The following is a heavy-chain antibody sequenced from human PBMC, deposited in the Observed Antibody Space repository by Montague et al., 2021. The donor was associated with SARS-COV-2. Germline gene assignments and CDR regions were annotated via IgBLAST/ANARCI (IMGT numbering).Heavy chain of an antibody. CDR1: GLTVSTNY. Sequence: SLRLSCAASGLTVSTNYLTWVRQAPGRGLEWVSVVYSGGSTYYAYSVKGRVTVSRDNSKNTVYLQMNSLRVEDTAIYYCARDDRRTSKWSYGLDVWGPGTPVTVSS. CDR2: VYSGGST. V-gene: IGHV3-53*01. J-gene: IGHJ6*02. D-gene: IGHD2-2*01. CDR3: ARDDRRTSKWSYGLDV.